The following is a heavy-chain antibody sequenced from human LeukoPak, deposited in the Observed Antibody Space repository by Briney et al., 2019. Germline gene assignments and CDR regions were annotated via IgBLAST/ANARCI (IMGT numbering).Heavy chain of an antibody. CDR1: GYNFLSYW. J-gene: IGHJ4*02. Sequence: GESLKISCKGSGYNFLSYWIGWVRQMPGKGLEWMGIIYPGDSYTAYSPSFQGQVTISADTSINTAYLQWSSLKASDTAMYYCARHPYCSGANCLAIDYWGQGTLVTVSS. CDR2: IYPGDSYT. D-gene: IGHD2-2*01. V-gene: IGHV5-51*01. CDR3: ARHPYCSGANCLAIDY.